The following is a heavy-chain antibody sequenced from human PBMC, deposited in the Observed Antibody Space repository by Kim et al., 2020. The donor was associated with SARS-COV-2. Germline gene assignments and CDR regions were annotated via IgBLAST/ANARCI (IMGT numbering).Heavy chain of an antibody. V-gene: IGHV3-33*06. CDR3: AKDGAVAGSNYYYGMDV. J-gene: IGHJ6*02. CDR2: IWYDGSNK. Sequence: GGSLRLSCAASGFTFSNYAMHWVRQAPGKGLEWVAVIWYDGSNKYYADSVKGRFTISRDNSKNTLYLQMNSLRAEDTAVYYCAKDGAVAGSNYYYGMDVWGQGTTVTVSS. CDR1: GFTFSNYA. D-gene: IGHD6-19*01.